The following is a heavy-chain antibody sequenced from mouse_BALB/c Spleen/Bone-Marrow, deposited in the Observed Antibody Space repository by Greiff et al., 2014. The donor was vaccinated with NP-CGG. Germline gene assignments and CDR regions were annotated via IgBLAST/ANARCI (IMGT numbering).Heavy chain of an antibody. CDR1: GYSFTSYW. V-gene: IGHV1-5*01. CDR3: TNGYDYYAMDY. D-gene: IGHD2-2*01. CDR2: IYPGNSDT. Sequence: EVKLVESGTVLARPGASVKMSCKASGYSFTSYWMHWVKQRPGQGLEWIGAIYPGNSDTSYNQKFKGKAKLTAVTSASTAYMELSSLTNEDSAVYYCTNGYDYYAMDYWGQGISVTVSS. J-gene: IGHJ4*01.